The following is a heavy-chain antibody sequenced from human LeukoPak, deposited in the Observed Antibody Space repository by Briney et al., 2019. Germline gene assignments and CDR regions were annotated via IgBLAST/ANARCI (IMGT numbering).Heavy chain of an antibody. CDR1: GGSISSY. CDR2: IYFSGTT. J-gene: IGHJ4*02. Sequence: SETLSLTCTVSGGSISSYWSWIRQSPGKGLEWTGYIYFSGTTNYNPSLKSRLTISIDTSRNQFSLKLSSVTAADTAIYYCVSGGSYLTKWGQGTLVTVSS. D-gene: IGHD3-10*01. CDR3: VSGGSYLTK. V-gene: IGHV4-59*01.